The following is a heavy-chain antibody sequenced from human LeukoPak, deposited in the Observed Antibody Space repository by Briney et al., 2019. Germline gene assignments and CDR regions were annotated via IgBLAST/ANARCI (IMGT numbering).Heavy chain of an antibody. CDR2: ISGSGGNS. Sequence: GGSLRLSCAASGFTFSTYTMNWVRQAPGKGLEWVSSISGSGGNSYYAGSVKGRFTISRDNSKNTLSLQMNSLRAEDTAVYYCAKAREYYYDSSGDDAFDIWGQGTMVTVSS. CDR1: GFTFSTYT. V-gene: IGHV3-23*01. CDR3: AKAREYYYDSSGDDAFDI. J-gene: IGHJ3*02. D-gene: IGHD3-22*01.